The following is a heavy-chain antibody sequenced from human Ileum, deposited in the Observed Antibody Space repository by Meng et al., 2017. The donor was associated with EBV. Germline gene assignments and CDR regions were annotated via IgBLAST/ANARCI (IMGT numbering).Heavy chain of an antibody. D-gene: IGHD6-19*01. CDR1: GYTFTSYA. V-gene: IGHV1-3*04. J-gene: IGHJ4*02. CDR3: ASRPGIAVAGFDY. CDR2: INTGNGET. Sequence: MKKPGATVEVSCKASGYTFTSYAMNCVRQAPGQRLEWMGWINTGNGETKYSQKFQGRVTLTRDTSASTAYMELSSLRSEDTAVYYCASRPGIAVAGFDYWGQGTLVTVSS.